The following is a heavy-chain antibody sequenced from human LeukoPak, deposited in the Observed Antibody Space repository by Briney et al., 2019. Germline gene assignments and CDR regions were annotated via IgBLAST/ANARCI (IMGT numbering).Heavy chain of an antibody. CDR1: GFTFSSYW. CDR2: IKQDGSER. V-gene: IGHV3-7*03. D-gene: IGHD6-19*01. J-gene: IGHJ4*02. CDR3: ATGAGCGY. Sequence: HPGGSLRLSCAASGFTFSSYWMTRVRQAPGKGLEWVANIKQDGSERNYVDSVKGRFTISRDNAKNSLYLQMNTLRDEDTAVYYCATGAGCGYWGQGTLVTVSS.